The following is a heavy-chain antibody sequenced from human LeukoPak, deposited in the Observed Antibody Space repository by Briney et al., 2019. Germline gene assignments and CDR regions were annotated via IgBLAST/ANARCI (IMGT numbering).Heavy chain of an antibody. J-gene: IGHJ4*02. V-gene: IGHV1-2*02. CDR3: ARTPGTYCSSTSCPFDY. CDR1: GYTFTGYY. Sequence: ASVKVSCKASGYTFTGYYMHWVRQAPGQGLEWMGWINPNSGGTNYAQKFQGRVTMTRDTSISTAYMELSSLRSEDTAVYYCARTPGTYCSSTSCPFDYWGQGTLVTVSS. D-gene: IGHD2-2*01. CDR2: INPNSGGT.